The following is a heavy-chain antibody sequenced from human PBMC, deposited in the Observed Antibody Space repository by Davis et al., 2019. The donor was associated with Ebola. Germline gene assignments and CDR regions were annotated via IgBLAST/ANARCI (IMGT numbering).Heavy chain of an antibody. CDR3: ARDITMIVGGWFDP. Sequence: AASVKVSCKASGYTFTGYYMHWVRQAPGQGLEWMGWINPNSGGTNYAQKLQGRVTMTTDTSTSTAYMELRGLRSDDTAVYYCARDITMIVGGWFDPWGQGTLVTVSS. CDR2: INPNSGGT. J-gene: IGHJ5*02. D-gene: IGHD3-22*01. CDR1: GYTFTGYY. V-gene: IGHV1-2*02.